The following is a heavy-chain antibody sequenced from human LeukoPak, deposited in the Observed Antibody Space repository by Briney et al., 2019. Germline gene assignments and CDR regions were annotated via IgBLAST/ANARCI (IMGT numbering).Heavy chain of an antibody. CDR2: IWYDGSNK. Sequence: GGSLRLSCPASGFTFSSYGMHWVRQAPGKGLEWVAVIWYDGSNKYYADSVKGRFTISRDNSKNTLYLQMNSLRAEDTAVYYCAKVGDDSSGYYYGYWGQGTLVTVSS. CDR3: AKVGDDSSGYYYGY. CDR1: GFTFSSYG. J-gene: IGHJ4*02. D-gene: IGHD3-22*01. V-gene: IGHV3-33*06.